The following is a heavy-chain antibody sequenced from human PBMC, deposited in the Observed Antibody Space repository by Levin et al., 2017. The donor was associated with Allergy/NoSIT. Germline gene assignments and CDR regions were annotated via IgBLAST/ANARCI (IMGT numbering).Heavy chain of an antibody. Sequence: PGESLKISCQASGYTFNTYWLAWVRQLPGKGLDWMAIIYPDDSDVRYNPSFEGQVIVSADKSIKTAYLQWTSLTASDSAIYFCARWGGLSRERGFDYWGQGTLVTVSS. V-gene: IGHV5-51*01. CDR2: IYPDDSDV. J-gene: IGHJ4*02. CDR1: GYTFNTYW. CDR3: ARWGGLSRERGFDY. D-gene: IGHD3-16*01.